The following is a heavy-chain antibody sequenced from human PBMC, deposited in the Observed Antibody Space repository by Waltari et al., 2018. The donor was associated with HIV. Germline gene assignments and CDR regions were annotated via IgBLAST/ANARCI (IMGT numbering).Heavy chain of an antibody. CDR3: TRLRHYYDSSGYFFTDV. CDR2: IRSKANSYAT. Sequence: EVQLVESGGGLVQPGGSLKLSCAASGFPFSGSAMHWVRQASGKGLEWVGRIRSKANSYATAYAASVKGRFTISRDDSKNTAYLQMNSLKTEDTAVYYCTRLRHYYDSSGYFFTDVWGQGTTVTVSS. J-gene: IGHJ6*02. CDR1: GFPFSGSA. D-gene: IGHD3-22*01. V-gene: IGHV3-73*02.